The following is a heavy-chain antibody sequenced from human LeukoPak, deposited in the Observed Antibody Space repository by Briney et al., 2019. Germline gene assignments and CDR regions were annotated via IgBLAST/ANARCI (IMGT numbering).Heavy chain of an antibody. CDR2: IYTSGST. CDR3: ARDVEMATMAAFDI. J-gene: IGHJ3*02. D-gene: IGHD5-24*01. CDR1: GGSISSYY. Sequence: PETPSLTCTVSGGSISSYYWSWIRQPAGKGLEWIGRIYTSGSTNYNPSLKSRVTMSVDTSKNQFSLKLSSVTAADTAVYYCARDVEMATMAAFDIWGQGTMVTVSS. V-gene: IGHV4-4*07.